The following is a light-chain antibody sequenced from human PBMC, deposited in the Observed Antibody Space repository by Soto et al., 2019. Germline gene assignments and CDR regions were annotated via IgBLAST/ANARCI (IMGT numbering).Light chain of an antibody. V-gene: IGKV1-12*02. CDR2: SGS. J-gene: IGKJ4*01. Sequence: DIQMTQSPSSVSASVGDRVTITCRASQDISSWLAWYQQKPGKAPKLLRYSGSRLQGGVPSRFSVSGFGTDFTLTISSLQPEDFATYYCQQASSFPFTFGGGTKVDIK. CDR1: QDISSW. CDR3: QQASSFPFT.